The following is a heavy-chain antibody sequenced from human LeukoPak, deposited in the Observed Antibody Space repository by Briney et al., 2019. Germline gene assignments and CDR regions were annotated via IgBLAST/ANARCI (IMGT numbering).Heavy chain of an antibody. CDR1: GGSISSYY. V-gene: IGHV4-59*01. CDR3: AREGTSGTHLNWFDP. Sequence: PSETLSLTCTVSGGSISSYYWSWIRQPPGKGLEWIGHIYGSGSTNYNPSLKSRVTLSVDTSKNQFSLKLSSVTAADTAVYYCAREGTSGTHLNWFDPWGQGTLITVSS. J-gene: IGHJ5*02. D-gene: IGHD1-1*01. CDR2: IYGSGST.